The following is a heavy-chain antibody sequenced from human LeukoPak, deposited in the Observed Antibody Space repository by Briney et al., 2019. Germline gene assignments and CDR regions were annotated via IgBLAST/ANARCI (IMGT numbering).Heavy chain of an antibody. Sequence: GASVKVSCKASGYTFTGFGINWVRQAPGQGLEWMGRIIPVLGIANYAQKFQGRVTITADKSTSTAYMELSSLRSEDTAVYYCARDADTAMVTDYWGQGTLVTVSS. CDR2: IIPVLGIA. V-gene: IGHV1-69*04. CDR3: ARDADTAMVTDY. J-gene: IGHJ4*02. CDR1: GYTFTGFG. D-gene: IGHD5-18*01.